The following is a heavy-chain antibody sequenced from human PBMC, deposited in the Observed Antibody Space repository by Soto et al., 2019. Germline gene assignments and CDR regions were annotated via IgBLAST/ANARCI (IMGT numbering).Heavy chain of an antibody. CDR2: ISGSGGST. CDR1: GFTFSSYA. D-gene: IGHD6-13*01. CDR3: AKPKDQQLVVNWFDP. J-gene: IGHJ5*02. Sequence: PVGSLRLSCAASGFTFSSYAMSWVRQAPGKGLEWVSAISGSGGSTYYADSVKGRFTISRDNSKNTLYLQMNSLRAEDTAVYYCAKPKDQQLVVNWFDPWGQGTLVTVSS. V-gene: IGHV3-23*01.